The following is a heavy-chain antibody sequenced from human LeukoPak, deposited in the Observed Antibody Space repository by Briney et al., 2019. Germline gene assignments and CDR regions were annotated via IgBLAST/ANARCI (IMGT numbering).Heavy chain of an antibody. CDR2: ISSGSSYI. CDR1: GFTFSSYS. Sequence: GSLRLSCAASGFTFSSYSMNWVRQAPGKGLEWVSSISSGSSYIYYADSVKGRFTISRDNSKNKLYLQMKSLRAEDTAVYYCAKDGMGRSSNSDYWGQGTLVTVSS. CDR3: AKDGMGRSSNSDY. V-gene: IGHV3-21*04. D-gene: IGHD6-13*01. J-gene: IGHJ4*02.